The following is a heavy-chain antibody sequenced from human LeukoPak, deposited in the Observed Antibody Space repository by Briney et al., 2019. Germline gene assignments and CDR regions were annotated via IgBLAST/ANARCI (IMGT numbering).Heavy chain of an antibody. D-gene: IGHD6-19*01. V-gene: IGHV4-4*07. CDR2: IYTSGST. CDR1: GGSISSYY. Sequence: SETLSLTCTVSGGSISSYYWSWIRQPAGKGLEWIGRIYTSGSTNYNPSLKSRVTMSVDTSKNQFSLKLTSVTAADTAVYHCARDPDIAVAGTTYGDAFDIWGQGTMVTVSS. J-gene: IGHJ3*02. CDR3: ARDPDIAVAGTTYGDAFDI.